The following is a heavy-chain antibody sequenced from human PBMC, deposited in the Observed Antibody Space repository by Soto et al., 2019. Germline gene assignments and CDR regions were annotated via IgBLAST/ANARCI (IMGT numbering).Heavy chain of an antibody. Sequence: SGKVWTRASSDTFTDNCIHWVRHAPGQGFEWMGWINPKSGGKKYPQKLQGSVSMTRDTSLSTVYMTLNRLTSDDKDVYYCARGDSRGYYRPFDYWAQATLVTV. CDR1: SDTFTDNC. V-gene: IGHV1-2*02. CDR3: ARGDSRGYYRPFDY. CDR2: INPKSGGK. J-gene: IGHJ4*02. D-gene: IGHD3-22*01.